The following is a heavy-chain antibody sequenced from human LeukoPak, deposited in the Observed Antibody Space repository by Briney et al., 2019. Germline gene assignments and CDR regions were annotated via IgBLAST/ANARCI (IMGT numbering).Heavy chain of an antibody. D-gene: IGHD1-26*01. Sequence: RPGGSLRLSCAASGFTFRSYWMSWVRQAPGKGLEWVAKIKEDGREKYYVDSVKGRFTISRDNAKNSLYLQMNSLRAEDTAVYYCAKDEVGGHFEYWGQGTLVTVSS. V-gene: IGHV3-7*01. CDR3: AKDEVGGHFEY. J-gene: IGHJ4*02. CDR1: GFTFRSYW. CDR2: IKEDGREK.